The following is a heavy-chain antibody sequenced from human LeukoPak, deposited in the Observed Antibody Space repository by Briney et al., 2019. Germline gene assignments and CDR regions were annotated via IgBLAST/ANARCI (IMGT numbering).Heavy chain of an antibody. Sequence: GGSLRLSCAASGFTFSTYWMSWVRQAPGKGLEWVSAISGSGGSTYYADSVKGRFTISRDNSKNTLYLQMNSLRAEDTAVYYCAKRSGGNSGYFDYWGQGTLVTVSS. CDR1: GFTFSTYW. V-gene: IGHV3-23*01. CDR2: ISGSGGST. CDR3: AKRSGGNSGYFDY. D-gene: IGHD4-23*01. J-gene: IGHJ4*02.